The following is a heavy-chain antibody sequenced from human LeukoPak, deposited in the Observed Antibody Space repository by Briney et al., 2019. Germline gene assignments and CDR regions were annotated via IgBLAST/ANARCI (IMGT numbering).Heavy chain of an antibody. Sequence: GESLKISCKGSGYSFTNYWNGWVRQLPGKGLEWMGIIYPGDSDTKYSPSFQGQVTISADKSISTAYLQWSSLKASDSAMYYCARWSLVYSNYAGYFGSWGQGTLVTVSS. J-gene: IGHJ4*02. CDR2: IYPGDSDT. CDR1: GYSFTNYW. CDR3: ARWSLVYSNYAGYFGS. V-gene: IGHV5-51*01. D-gene: IGHD4-11*01.